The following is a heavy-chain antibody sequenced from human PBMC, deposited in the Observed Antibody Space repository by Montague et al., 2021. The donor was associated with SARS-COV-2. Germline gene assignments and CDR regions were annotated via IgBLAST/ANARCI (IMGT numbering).Heavy chain of an antibody. Sequence: SETLSLTCTVSGGSISSSSYYWGWIHQPPGKGLEWIGSIYYSGSTYYNPSLKSRVTISVDTSKNQFSLKLSAVTAADTAVYYCARRNSVTMLVVVTGGYWFDPWGQGTLVTVSS. CDR1: GGSISSSSYY. V-gene: IGHV4-39*01. CDR2: IYYSGST. J-gene: IGHJ5*02. D-gene: IGHD3-22*01. CDR3: ARRNSVTMLVVVTGGYWFDP.